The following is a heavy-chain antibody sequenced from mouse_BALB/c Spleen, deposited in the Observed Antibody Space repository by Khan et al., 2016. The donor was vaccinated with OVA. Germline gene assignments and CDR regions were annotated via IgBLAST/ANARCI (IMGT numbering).Heavy chain of an antibody. D-gene: IGHD4-1*01. V-gene: IGHV5-6*01. CDR3: ATHVSGTFAY. CDR2: ISSAGDYT. J-gene: IGHJ3*01. CDR1: GFTFSTYS. Sequence: EVKLMESGGDLVRPGGSLKLSCSASGFTFSTYSMSWVRQTPEKRLEWVATISSAGDYTFFPDSVKGRVTISRDNAMNTLYLQSGILWSVATAMYYCATHVSGTFAYWGQGTLVTVSA.